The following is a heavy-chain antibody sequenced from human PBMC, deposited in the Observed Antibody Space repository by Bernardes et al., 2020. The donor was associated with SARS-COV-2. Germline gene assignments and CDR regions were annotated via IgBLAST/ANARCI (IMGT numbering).Heavy chain of an antibody. CDR1: GFTVSSKY. Sequence: GGSLRLSCALSGFTVSSKYMNWVRQAPGKGLEWVSVIQSGGYTNYADSVKGRFTVSRDTSENTVSLQMNSLRAEDKAVYYCARGLRWAFDYWGQGTLVSVSS. D-gene: IGHD4-17*01. J-gene: IGHJ4*02. CDR3: ARGLRWAFDY. V-gene: IGHV3-53*01. CDR2: IQSGGYT.